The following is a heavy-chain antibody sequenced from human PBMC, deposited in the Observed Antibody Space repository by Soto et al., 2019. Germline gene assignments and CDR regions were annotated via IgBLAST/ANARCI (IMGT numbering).Heavy chain of an antibody. D-gene: IGHD3-10*01. CDR3: ARQAMVRGDIADFDF. CDR2: IYYSGST. V-gene: IGHV4-39*01. Sequence: SETLSLTCSVSGGSISSSSYYWGWIRQPPGKGLEWIGSIYYSGSTYYNPSLKSRVTISVDTSKSQFALNLSSVTAADTAVYFCARQAMVRGDIADFDFWGQGNLVTVSS. CDR1: GGSISSSSYY. J-gene: IGHJ4*02.